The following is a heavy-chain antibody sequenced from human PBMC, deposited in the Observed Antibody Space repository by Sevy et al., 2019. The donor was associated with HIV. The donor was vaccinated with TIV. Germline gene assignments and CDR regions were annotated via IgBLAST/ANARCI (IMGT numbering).Heavy chain of an antibody. D-gene: IGHD2-2*01. CDR2: IWYDGSNK. J-gene: IGHJ4*02. CDR1: GFTFSSYG. V-gene: IGHV3-33*01. Sequence: GGCLRLSCAASGFTFSSYGMHWVRQAPGKGLEWVAVIWYDGSNKYYADSVKGRFTISRDNSKNTLYLQMNGLRAEDTAVYYCAREVLGVVVPAAIFDYWGQGTLVTVSS. CDR3: AREVLGVVVPAAIFDY.